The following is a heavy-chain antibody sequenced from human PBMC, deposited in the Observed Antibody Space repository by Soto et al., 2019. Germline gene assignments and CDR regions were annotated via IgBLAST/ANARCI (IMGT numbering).Heavy chain of an antibody. CDR1: GYTFTSYS. CDR3: AMGASGYGSYYFDY. J-gene: IGHJ4*02. CDR2: ISAYNGNT. D-gene: IGHD5-12*01. Sequence: ASVKVSCKASGYTFTSYSISWVRQAPGQGLEWMGWISAYNGNTNYAQKLQGRVTMTTDTSTSTAYMELRSLRSDDTAVYYCAMGASGYGSYYFDYWGQGTLVTVSS. V-gene: IGHV1-18*01.